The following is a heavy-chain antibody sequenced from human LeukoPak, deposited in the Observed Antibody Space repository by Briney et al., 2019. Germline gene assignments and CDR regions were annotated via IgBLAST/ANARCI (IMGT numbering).Heavy chain of an antibody. CDR1: GYSFTNYW. CDR3: ARRATEAQFDP. D-gene: IGHD2-21*02. V-gene: IGHV5-51*01. CDR2: IYPGDSDT. J-gene: IGHJ5*02. Sequence: GESLQISFKGSGYSFTNYWIGWVRQMPGKGLEWMGIIYPGDSDTRYSPSFQGQVTISADKSISTAYLQWSSLKASDTAMYYCARRATEAQFDPWGQGTLVTVSS.